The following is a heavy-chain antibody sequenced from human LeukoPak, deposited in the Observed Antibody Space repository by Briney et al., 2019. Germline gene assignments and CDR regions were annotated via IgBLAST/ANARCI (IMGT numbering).Heavy chain of an antibody. Sequence: GASVKVSCKASGGTFSSYAISWVRQAPGQGLEWMGGIIPIFGTANYAQKFQGRVTITADESTSTAYMELSSLRSEDTAVYYCARDAPYCSSTSCYGWGQGTLVTVSS. CDR3: ARDAPYCSSTSCYG. CDR1: GGTFSSYA. CDR2: IIPIFGTA. D-gene: IGHD2-2*01. J-gene: IGHJ4*02. V-gene: IGHV1-69*13.